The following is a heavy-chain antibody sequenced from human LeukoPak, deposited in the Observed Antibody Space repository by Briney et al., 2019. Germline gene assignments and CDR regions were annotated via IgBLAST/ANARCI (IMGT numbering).Heavy chain of an antibody. CDR2: INSNRGGT. V-gene: IGHV1-2*02. J-gene: IGHJ3*02. CDR1: RCTFSKHY. D-gene: IGHD3-3*01. CDR3: ARDDGDDAFDI. Sequence: GAPVKVSCKACRCTFSKHYIHWVRQAPGEGLEWMGWINSNRGGTNYAQKFQGRVTMTRDTSISTAYMELRSVRSDDTAVYYCARDDGDDAFDIWGPGTMVTVSS.